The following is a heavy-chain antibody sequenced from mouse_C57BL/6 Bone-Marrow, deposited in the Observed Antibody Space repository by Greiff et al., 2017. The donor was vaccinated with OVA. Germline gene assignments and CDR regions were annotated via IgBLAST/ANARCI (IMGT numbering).Heavy chain of an antibody. CDR3: ARPFITTVVAHFDY. CDR2: IYPRSGNT. CDR1: GYTFTSYG. Sequence: QVQLQQSGAELARPGASVKLSCKASGYTFTSYGISWVKQRTGQGLEWIGEIYPRSGNTYYNEKFKGKATLTADKSSRTAYMELRSLTSEDSAVYFCARPFITTVVAHFDYWGQGTTLTVSS. V-gene: IGHV1-81*01. D-gene: IGHD1-1*01. J-gene: IGHJ2*01.